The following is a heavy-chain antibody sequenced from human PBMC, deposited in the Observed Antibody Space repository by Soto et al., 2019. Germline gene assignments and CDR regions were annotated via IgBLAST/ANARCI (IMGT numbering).Heavy chain of an antibody. D-gene: IGHD3-9*01. CDR1: GFTFRSYA. J-gene: IGHJ4*02. V-gene: IGHV3-23*01. Sequence: EVQLLESGGGLVQPGGSLRLSCAASGFTFRSYAMSWVRQAPGRGLECVSSIDGSGAGAYYADSVKGRFTISRDNSKNTLDLQMNSLRAEDTAVYYCAKGGILTGSKEGWDYWGQGSLVTVSS. CDR3: AKGGILTGSKEGWDY. CDR2: IDGSGAGA.